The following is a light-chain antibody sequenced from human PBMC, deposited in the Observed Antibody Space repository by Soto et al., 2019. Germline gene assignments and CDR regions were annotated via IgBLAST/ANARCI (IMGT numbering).Light chain of an antibody. CDR1: QDIDSW. V-gene: IGKV1-5*03. J-gene: IGKJ1*01. Sequence: DIQMAQSPSSVSASVGDRVTITCRASQDIDSWLAWYQQKPGKAPKLLIYKASSLESGVPSRFSGSGSGTELTITISSLQPDDFETYYCQQYSSYSRTFGQGTKVDIK. CDR2: KAS. CDR3: QQYSSYSRT.